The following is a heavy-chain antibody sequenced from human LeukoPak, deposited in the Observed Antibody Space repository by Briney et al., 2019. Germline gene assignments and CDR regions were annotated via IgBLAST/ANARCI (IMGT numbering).Heavy chain of an antibody. V-gene: IGHV3-74*01. CDR3: ASDGAYAMAV. Sequence: GGSLRLSCAASGSAFSRSLIHWVRHAPGKGLVWVSHINNDATRTTYADSVRGRFTISRDNAKNTVSLQMNSLRAEDTAVYYCASDGAYAMAVWGQGTTVTVSS. J-gene: IGHJ6*02. CDR1: GSAFSRSL. CDR2: INNDATRT. D-gene: IGHD1-26*01.